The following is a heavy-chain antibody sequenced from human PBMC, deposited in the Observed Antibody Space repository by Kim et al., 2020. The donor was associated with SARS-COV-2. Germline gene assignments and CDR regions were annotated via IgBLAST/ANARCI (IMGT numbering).Heavy chain of an antibody. CDR3: ARGDDSSGYYYDY. J-gene: IGHJ4*02. V-gene: IGHV1-69*13. Sequence: SVKVSCKVSGGTFSSYAISWVRQAPGQGLEWMGGIIPIFGTANYAQKFQGRVTITADESTSTAYMELSSLRSEDTAVYYCARGDDSSGYYYDYWGQGTLVTVSS. D-gene: IGHD3-22*01. CDR2: IIPIFGTA. CDR1: GGTFSSYA.